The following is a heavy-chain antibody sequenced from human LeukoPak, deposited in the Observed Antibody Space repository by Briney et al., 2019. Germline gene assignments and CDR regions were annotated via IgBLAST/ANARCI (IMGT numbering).Heavy chain of an antibody. V-gene: IGHV3-11*01. CDR2: ISIGGTNT. J-gene: IGHJ5*02. CDR3: ATDGAGFDT. CDR1: GFTFNDYY. Sequence: GGSLRLSRAASGFTFNDYYMSWIRQAPGKGLEWLSYISIGGTNTHYADSVKGRFTISRDNAKKSLYLEMNNLRAEDTAVYYCATDGAGFDTWGQGVLVTVSS.